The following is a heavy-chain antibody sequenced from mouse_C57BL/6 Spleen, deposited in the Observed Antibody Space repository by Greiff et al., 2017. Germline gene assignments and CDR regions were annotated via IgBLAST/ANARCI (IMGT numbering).Heavy chain of an antibody. V-gene: IGHV1-82*01. CDR1: GYAFSSSW. CDR3: ARCYYDCSSAWFAY. Sequence: VQLQQPGPELVKPGASVKISCKASGYAFSSSWMNWVKQRPGRGLEWIGRIYPGDGGTNYNGKFKSKATLTVDKSSSTAYMQLSSLTSADSAVYFCARCYYDCSSAWFAYWGQGTLVTVSA. J-gene: IGHJ3*01. CDR2: IYPGDGGT. D-gene: IGHD1-1*01.